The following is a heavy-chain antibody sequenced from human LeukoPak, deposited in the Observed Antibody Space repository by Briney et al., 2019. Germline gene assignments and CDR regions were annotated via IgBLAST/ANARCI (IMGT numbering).Heavy chain of an antibody. CDR1: GFTFSSNG. CDR2: IRYDGSNE. V-gene: IGHV3-30*02. Sequence: AGGSLRLSCATSGFTFSSNGLHWVRQAPGKGLEWVAFIRYDGSNEYYADSVKGRFTISRDNSKNTLYLQMNSLRTEDTAVYYCAKTGYSGSAYGTWYFDYRGQGTLVTVSS. CDR3: AKTGYSGSAYGTWYFDY. D-gene: IGHD5-12*01. J-gene: IGHJ4*02.